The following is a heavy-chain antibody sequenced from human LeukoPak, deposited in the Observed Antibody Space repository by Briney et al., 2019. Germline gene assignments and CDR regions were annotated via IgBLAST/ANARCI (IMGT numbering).Heavy chain of an antibody. Sequence: ASVKVSCKSSGGTFSSYAISWVRQAPGQGLEWMGGIIPIFGTANYAHKFQGRVTITANESPSTAYMELSSLRSEDTAVYYCAIGGNWHGGVDPWGQGTLVTVSS. CDR2: IIPIFGTA. V-gene: IGHV1-69*01. CDR3: AIGGNWHGGVDP. J-gene: IGHJ5*02. D-gene: IGHD4-23*01. CDR1: GGTFSSYA.